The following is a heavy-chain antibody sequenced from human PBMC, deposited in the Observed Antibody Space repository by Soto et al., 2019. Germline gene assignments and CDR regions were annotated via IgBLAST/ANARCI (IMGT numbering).Heavy chain of an antibody. D-gene: IGHD6-19*01. V-gene: IGHV3-33*01. CDR2: IWYDGGNK. Sequence: QVQLVESGGGVVQPGRSLRLSCAASGFNFSSYVMHWVRQAPGKGLEWVAVIWYDGGNKYYADSVKGRFTISRDNSKNKLYLQMNSLRAEDTAVHYCARDGQWLPRDGLRSSYYFDYWGQGTLVTVSS. CDR3: ARDGQWLPRDGLRSSYYFDY. CDR1: GFNFSSYV. J-gene: IGHJ4*02.